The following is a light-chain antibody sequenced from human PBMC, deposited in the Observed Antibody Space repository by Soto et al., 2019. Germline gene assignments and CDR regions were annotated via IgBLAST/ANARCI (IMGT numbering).Light chain of an antibody. Sequence: EIVITQSPATLSFCPWERAALSCRASQSVSSTYLAWYQQNPGQAPRLLIYGASSRATGIPDRFSGSGSGTDFTLTISRLEPEDFAVYYCQQYGSSPRTFGQGTKVDIK. CDR3: QQYGSSPRT. CDR2: GAS. J-gene: IGKJ1*01. CDR1: QSVSSTY. V-gene: IGKV3-20*01.